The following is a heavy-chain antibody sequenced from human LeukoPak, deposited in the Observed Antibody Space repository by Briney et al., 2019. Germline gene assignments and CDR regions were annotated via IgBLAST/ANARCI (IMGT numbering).Heavy chain of an antibody. CDR3: AKDFSGYSYGYLDY. CDR1: GFTFSSYG. CDR2: ISYDGSNK. V-gene: IGHV3-30*18. D-gene: IGHD5-18*01. J-gene: IGHJ4*02. Sequence: GGSLRLSCAASGFTFSSYGMHWVRQAPGKGLEWVAVISYDGSNKYYADSVKGRFTISRDNSKNTLYLQMNSLGAEDTAVYYCAKDFSGYSYGYLDYWGQGTLVTVSS.